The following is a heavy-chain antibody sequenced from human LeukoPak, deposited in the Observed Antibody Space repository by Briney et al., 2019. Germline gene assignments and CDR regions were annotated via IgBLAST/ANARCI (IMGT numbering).Heavy chain of an antibody. D-gene: IGHD2-2*01. CDR3: TSFSIVVVPAAIEDYYYYSMDV. V-gene: IGHV3-73*01. J-gene: IGHJ6*02. CDR2: IRSKANSYAT. CDR1: GFTFSGSA. Sequence: GGSLRLSCAASGFTFSGSAMHWVRQASGKGLEWVGRIRSKANSYATAYAASVKGRFTISRDDSKNTAYLQMNSLKTEDTAVYYCTSFSIVVVPAAIEDYYYYSMDVWGQGTTVIVSS.